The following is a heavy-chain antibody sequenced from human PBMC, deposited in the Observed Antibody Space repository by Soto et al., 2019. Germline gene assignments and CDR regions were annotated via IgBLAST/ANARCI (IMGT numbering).Heavy chain of an antibody. D-gene: IGHD5-12*01. V-gene: IGHV3-9*01. CDR2: ISWNSGSI. CDR1: GFTFDDYA. CDR3: AKGPIRGLGVATAGLFDY. Sequence: GGSLRLSCAASGFTFDDYAMHWVRQAPGKGLEWVSGISWNSGSIGYADSVKGRFTISRDNAKNSLYLQMNSLRGEDTALYDCAKGPIRGLGVATAGLFDYWGQGTLVTVSS. J-gene: IGHJ4*02.